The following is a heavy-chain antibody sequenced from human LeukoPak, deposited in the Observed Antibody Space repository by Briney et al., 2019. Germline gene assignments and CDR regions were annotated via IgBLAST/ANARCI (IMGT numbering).Heavy chain of an antibody. D-gene: IGHD5-24*01. V-gene: IGHV3-53*01. CDR2: IYGGGNI. Sequence: GGSLRLSCAASGFTVSSNYMNWVRQAPGKGLEWVSVIYGGGNIYYADSVKGRFTISRDNSENTLYLQMNSLRAEDTAVYYCARGAGYNYPYYFDYWGQGTLVTVSS. CDR3: ARGAGYNYPYYFDY. J-gene: IGHJ4*02. CDR1: GFTVSSNY.